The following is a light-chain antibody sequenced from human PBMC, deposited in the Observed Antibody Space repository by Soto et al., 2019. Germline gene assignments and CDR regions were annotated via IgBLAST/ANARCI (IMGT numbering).Light chain of an antibody. CDR3: QQRSSWPLLT. V-gene: IGKV3-11*01. Sequence: IVLTQSPATLSLSPGERATLSCRASQSVSNYLGWYQQKPGQAPRLLIYDASNRATGIPARFSGSASGTDYTLTIRTLAPEDFAVYSCQQRSSWPLLTFGGGTKVEIK. CDR2: DAS. CDR1: QSVSNY. J-gene: IGKJ4*01.